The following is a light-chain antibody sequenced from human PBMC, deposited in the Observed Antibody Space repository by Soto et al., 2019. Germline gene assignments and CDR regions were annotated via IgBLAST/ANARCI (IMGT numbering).Light chain of an antibody. CDR3: QQYDKWPLT. Sequence: IVMTPSQATLSVSPLEIAALSCRASLSVSSSLAWYQQTPGQAPRLLIYGASTRATGVPARFSGSGSGTEFTLTISSLQSEDFAVYYCQQYDKWPLTFGGGTKVDIK. V-gene: IGKV3-15*01. J-gene: IGKJ4*01. CDR2: GAS. CDR1: LSVSSS.